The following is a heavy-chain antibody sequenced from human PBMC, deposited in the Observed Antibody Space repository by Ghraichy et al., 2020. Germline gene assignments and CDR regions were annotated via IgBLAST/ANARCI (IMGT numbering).Heavy chain of an antibody. D-gene: IGHD6-19*01. CDR1: GGSLSNYV. CDR3: ARQSFSSGWYFRSGASHI. Sequence: ETLSLTCAVYGGSLSNYVWSWIRQSPGKGLEWIGEVNDRGSTNYNPSLKSRVTISIDTSKNQFSLKLSSVTAADTAVYYCARQSFSSGWYFRSGASHIWGQGTMVTVSS. V-gene: IGHV4-34*01. CDR2: VNDRGST. J-gene: IGHJ3*02.